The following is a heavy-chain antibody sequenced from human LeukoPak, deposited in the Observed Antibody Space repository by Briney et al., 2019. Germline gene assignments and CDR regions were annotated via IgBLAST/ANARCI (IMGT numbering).Heavy chain of an antibody. Sequence: GGSLRLSCAASGYTFSSYGMHWVRQAPGKGLEWVAVISYDGSSKYYADSVKGRFTISRDNSKNTLYLQMNSLRAEDTAVYYCARDLASQGRLYCSSTRCSKGTFDIWGQGTTVTVSS. CDR1: GYTFSSYG. J-gene: IGHJ3*02. D-gene: IGHD2-2*01. CDR2: ISYDGSSK. V-gene: IGHV3-30*03. CDR3: ARDLASQGRLYCSSTRCSKGTFDI.